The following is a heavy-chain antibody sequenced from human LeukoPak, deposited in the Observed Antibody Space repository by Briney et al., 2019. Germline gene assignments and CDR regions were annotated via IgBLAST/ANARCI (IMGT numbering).Heavy chain of an antibody. D-gene: IGHD6-13*01. CDR2: IHSGGST. J-gene: IGHJ3*02. Sequence: GGSLRLSCAASGFTVSSHYMNWVRQAPGKGLEWVSVIHSGGSTNYADSVRGRFTISRDNSKNTLYLQMNSLRAEDTAVYYCAREEYSSRTDQDPFDIWGQGTTVTVSS. V-gene: IGHV3-66*01. CDR1: GFTVSSHY. CDR3: AREEYSSRTDQDPFDI.